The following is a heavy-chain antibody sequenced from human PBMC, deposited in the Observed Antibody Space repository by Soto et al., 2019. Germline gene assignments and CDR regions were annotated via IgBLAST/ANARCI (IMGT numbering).Heavy chain of an antibody. CDR2: IYNNGRT. CDR1: GGSVYDFY. V-gene: IGHV4-59*02. J-gene: IGHJ4*02. Sequence: SETLSLTCCVSGGSVYDFYWNWLRQTPGKGLEWIGNIYNNGRTNYNPSLKNRVTISIDTSKNQFSLHLSSVTTADTAMYFCARGHGMYVRLDSWGQGTLRTASS. D-gene: IGHD2-8*01. CDR3: ARGHGMYVRLDS.